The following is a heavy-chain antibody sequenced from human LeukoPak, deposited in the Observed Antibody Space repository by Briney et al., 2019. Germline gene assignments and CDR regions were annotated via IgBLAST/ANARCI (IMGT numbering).Heavy chain of an antibody. CDR3: ARAMRSSYDY. D-gene: IGHD2-15*01. CDR2: ISSSSDSI. Sequence: PGGSLRLSCAASGFTFSSYGMNWVRQAPGKRLEWVSYISSSSDSIYYADSVKGRFTISRDNAENSLYLQMNSLRDEDTAVYYCARAMRSSYDYWGQGTLVTVSS. V-gene: IGHV3-48*02. CDR1: GFTFSSYG. J-gene: IGHJ4*02.